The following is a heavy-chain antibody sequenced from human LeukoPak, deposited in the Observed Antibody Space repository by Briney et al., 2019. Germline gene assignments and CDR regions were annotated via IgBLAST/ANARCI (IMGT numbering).Heavy chain of an antibody. CDR2: IFYSGST. V-gene: IGHV4-39*07. Sequence: SETLSLTCTVSGGSISTSNYYWGWIRQPPGKGLEWIGNIFYSGSTYYSPSLRSRVTISLDTSKNQFSLKLSSVTAADTAVYYCARISGRITIFGVASYYYYYYMDVWGKGTTVTVSS. CDR3: ARISGRITIFGVASYYYYYYMDV. J-gene: IGHJ6*03. CDR1: GGSISTSNYY. D-gene: IGHD3-3*01.